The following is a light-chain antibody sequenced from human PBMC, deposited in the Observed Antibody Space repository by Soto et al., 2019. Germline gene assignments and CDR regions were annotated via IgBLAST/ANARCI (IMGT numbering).Light chain of an antibody. CDR1: SSNIGSNT. CDR3: AAWDDSLNGPVV. Sequence: QSVLTQPPSASGTPGQRVTIYCSGSSSNIGSNTVNWYQQLPGTAPKLVIYNNSQRPSGVPDRFSGSKSGTSAALAISGLQSEDEADYYCAAWDDSLNGPVVFGGGTKLTVL. J-gene: IGLJ2*01. V-gene: IGLV1-44*01. CDR2: NNS.